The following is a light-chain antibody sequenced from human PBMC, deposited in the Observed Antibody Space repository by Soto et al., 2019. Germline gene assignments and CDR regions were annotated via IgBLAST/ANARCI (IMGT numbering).Light chain of an antibody. V-gene: IGLV2-14*01. Sequence: QSALTQPASVSGSPGQSITISCTGTSGDIGSYNRVSWYQQHPGKAPKLIIYEVTDRPSGVSNRFSGSKSGNTASLTISGLQAEDEAEYYCSSYTNINTLACVFGTGPKVTVL. CDR2: EVT. CDR3: SSYTNINTLACV. CDR1: SGDIGSYNR. J-gene: IGLJ1*01.